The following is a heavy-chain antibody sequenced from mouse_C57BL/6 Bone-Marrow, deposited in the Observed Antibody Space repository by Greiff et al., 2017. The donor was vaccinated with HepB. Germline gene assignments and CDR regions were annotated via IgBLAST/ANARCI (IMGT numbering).Heavy chain of an antibody. D-gene: IGHD1-1*01. CDR2: SRNKANDYTT. V-gene: IGHV7-1*01. Sequence: EVKLVESGGGLVQSGRSLRLSCATSGFTFSDFYMEWVRQAPGKGLEWIAASRNKANDYTTEYSASVKGRFIVSRDTSQSILYLQMNALRAEDTAIYYCARDHYYGSSYGRYFDVWGTGTTVTVSS. CDR1: GFTFSDFY. CDR3: ARDHYYGSSYGRYFDV. J-gene: IGHJ1*03.